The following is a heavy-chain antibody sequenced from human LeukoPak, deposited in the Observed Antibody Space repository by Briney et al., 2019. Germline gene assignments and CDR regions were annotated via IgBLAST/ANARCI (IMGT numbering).Heavy chain of an antibody. V-gene: IGHV1-18*01. CDR1: GYTFTSYG. D-gene: IGHD2-2*02. J-gene: IGHJ4*02. CDR3: ARGGGYGCSSTCCYTGDY. Sequence: ASVKVSCKASGYTFTSYGISWVRQAPGQGLEWMGWISAYNGNTNYAQKLQGRVTMTTDTSTSTAYMELRSLRSDDTAVYYCARGGGYGCSSTCCYTGDYWGQGTLVTVSS. CDR2: ISAYNGNT.